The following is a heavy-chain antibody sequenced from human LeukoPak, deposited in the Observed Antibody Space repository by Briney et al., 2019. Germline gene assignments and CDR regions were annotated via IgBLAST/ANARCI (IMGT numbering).Heavy chain of an antibody. Sequence: ASETLSLTCTVSGYSISSGYFWGRIRQPPGKGLEWIGSMYHSGSIYHNPSLKSRVTISLDTSRNQFSLKLYSVTAADTAVYYCARDPYCSGGSCYPFDYRGQGTLVTVSS. J-gene: IGHJ4*02. CDR1: GYSISSGYF. CDR3: ARDPYCSGGSCYPFDY. D-gene: IGHD2-15*01. CDR2: MYHSGSI. V-gene: IGHV4-38-2*02.